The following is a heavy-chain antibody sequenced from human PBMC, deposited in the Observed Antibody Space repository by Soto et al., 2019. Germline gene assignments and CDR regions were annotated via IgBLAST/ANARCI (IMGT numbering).Heavy chain of an antibody. J-gene: IGHJ4*02. D-gene: IGHD2-15*01. CDR2: INSDGSST. V-gene: IGHV3-74*01. CDR3: AREIFY. CDR1: RFTFSNYW. Sequence: EVQLVESGGGLVQPGGSLRLSCAASRFTFSNYWMHWVRQTPGKGLVWVSRINSDGSSTSYADSVKGRFTISRDTPNNTLYQQMNSLRAEDTAVYYCAREIFYWGQGTLVTVSS.